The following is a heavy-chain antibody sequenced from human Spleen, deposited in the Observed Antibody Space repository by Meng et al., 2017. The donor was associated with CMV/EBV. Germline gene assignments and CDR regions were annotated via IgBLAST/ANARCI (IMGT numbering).Heavy chain of an antibody. CDR3: ARADDDSNYGKDV. D-gene: IGHD4-11*01. CDR2: IYSGGST. Sequence: GESLRLSCAASGFTVSSNYMGWVRQAPGKGLEWVSVIYSGGSTYYADSVKGRFTISRDNSKNTLYLQMNSLRAEDTAVYYCARADDDSNYGKDVWGQGTTVTVSS. CDR1: GFTVSSNY. V-gene: IGHV3-53*01. J-gene: IGHJ6*02.